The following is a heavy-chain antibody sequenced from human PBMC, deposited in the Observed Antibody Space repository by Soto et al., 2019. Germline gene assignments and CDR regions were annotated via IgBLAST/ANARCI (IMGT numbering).Heavy chain of an antibody. D-gene: IGHD2-2*01. CDR2: IIPIFGTG. J-gene: IGHJ6*02. Sequence: QVQLVQSGAEVKKPGSSVKVSCKASGGTFSSYAISWVRQAPGQGLEWMGGIIPIFGTGTYAQKFHGRVTIPEGESTSTAYMELSSLRSEDTAVYYCARSLTPDIVVVPAAIPSWRYGMDVWGQGTTVTVSS. V-gene: IGHV1-69*01. CDR1: GGTFSSYA. CDR3: ARSLTPDIVVVPAAIPSWRYGMDV.